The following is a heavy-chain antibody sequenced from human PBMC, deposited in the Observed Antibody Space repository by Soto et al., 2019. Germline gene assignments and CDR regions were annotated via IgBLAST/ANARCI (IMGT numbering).Heavy chain of an antibody. D-gene: IGHD6-25*01. J-gene: IGHJ1*01. V-gene: IGHV4-31*03. CDR2: IYYSGST. Sequence: QVQLQESGPGLVKPSQTLSLTCTVSGGSISSGGYYWSWIRQHPGKGLEWIGYIYYSGSTYYNPYRKTRVTISVDTSKNQFSLKLSSVTAADSAVYYCAGHSGGSGGPEYFQHWGQGTLVTVSS. CDR1: GGSISSGGYY. CDR3: AGHSGGSGGPEYFQH.